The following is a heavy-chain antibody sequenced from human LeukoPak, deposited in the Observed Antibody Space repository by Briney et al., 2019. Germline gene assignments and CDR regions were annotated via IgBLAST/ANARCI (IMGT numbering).Heavy chain of an antibody. Sequence: GGSLRLSCAASGFTVSSNYMSWVRQAPGKGLEWVSVIYSGGSTYYADSVKGRFTISRDNSKNTLYLQMNSLRAEDTAVYYCAKEEAAEDYYYGMDVWGQGTTVTVSS. V-gene: IGHV3-53*01. CDR1: GFTVSSNY. CDR3: AKEEAAEDYYYGMDV. CDR2: IYSGGST. J-gene: IGHJ6*02. D-gene: IGHD6-13*01.